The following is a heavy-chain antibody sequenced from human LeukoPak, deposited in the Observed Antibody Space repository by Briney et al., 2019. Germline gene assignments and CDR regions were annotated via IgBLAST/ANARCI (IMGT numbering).Heavy chain of an antibody. Sequence: SETLSLTCIVSGGSISSTTYYWGWIRQPPGKGLEWNGSIYYSGSTWYNPSLKSRVTVSADTSKNQFSLKLTSVTAADTAVYYCARDRACSNGVCSYFDYWGQGTVVTVSS. CDR3: ARDRACSNGVCSYFDY. CDR2: IYYSGST. D-gene: IGHD2-8*01. V-gene: IGHV4-39*01. CDR1: GGSISSTTYY. J-gene: IGHJ4*02.